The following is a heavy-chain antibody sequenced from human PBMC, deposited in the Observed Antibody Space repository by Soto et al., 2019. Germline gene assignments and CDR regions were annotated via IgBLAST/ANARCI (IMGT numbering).Heavy chain of an antibody. V-gene: IGHV4-31*03. CDR3: ARVSRPSTVTTWCFDY. Sequence: SETLSLTCTVSGGSISSCGYYWSWIRQHPVKGLEWIGYIYYSGSTYYNPSLKSRVTISVDTSKNQFSLKLSSVTAADPAVFFCARVSRPSTVTTWCFDYRGQGTLVTVSS. J-gene: IGHJ4*02. CDR1: GGSISSCGYY. CDR2: IYYSGST. D-gene: IGHD4-17*01.